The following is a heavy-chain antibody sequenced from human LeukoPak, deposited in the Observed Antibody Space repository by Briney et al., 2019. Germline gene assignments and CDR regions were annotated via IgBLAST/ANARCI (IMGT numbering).Heavy chain of an antibody. Sequence: GRSLRLSCAASGFTFSNYGMHWVRQAPGKGLEWVAVISYDGSNKYYADSVKGRFTISRDNSKNTLYLQMNSLRAEHTAVYYCAKALGYSYGTDYWGQGTLVTVSS. J-gene: IGHJ4*02. V-gene: IGHV3-30*18. CDR3: AKALGYSYGTDY. D-gene: IGHD5-18*01. CDR1: GFTFSNYG. CDR2: ISYDGSNK.